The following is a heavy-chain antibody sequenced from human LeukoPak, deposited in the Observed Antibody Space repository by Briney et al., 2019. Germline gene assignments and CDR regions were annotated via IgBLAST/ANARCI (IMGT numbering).Heavy chain of an antibody. Sequence: GGSLRLSCAASGFTFSSFSMNWVRQAPGKGLEWVSSISSSSSYIYYADSVKGRFTISRDNAKNSLYLQMNSLRAEDTAFYYCAKDRGFGELYYFDYWGQGTLVTVSS. CDR2: ISSSSSYI. V-gene: IGHV3-21*04. D-gene: IGHD3-10*01. J-gene: IGHJ4*02. CDR3: AKDRGFGELYYFDY. CDR1: GFTFSSFS.